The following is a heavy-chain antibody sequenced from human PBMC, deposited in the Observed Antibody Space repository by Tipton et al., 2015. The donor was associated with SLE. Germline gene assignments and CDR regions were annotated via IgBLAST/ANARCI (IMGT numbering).Heavy chain of an antibody. V-gene: IGHV4-61*01. D-gene: IGHD1-26*01. CDR2: IYYSGST. CDR1: GGSISSSSYY. Sequence: LRLSCTVSGGSISSSSYYWSWIRQPPGKGLEWIGYIYYSGSTNYNPSLKSRVTISVDTSKNQFSLKLSSVTAADTAVYYCARGGLGVSYYYYMDVWGKGTTVTVSS. CDR3: ARGGLGVSYYYYMDV. J-gene: IGHJ6*03.